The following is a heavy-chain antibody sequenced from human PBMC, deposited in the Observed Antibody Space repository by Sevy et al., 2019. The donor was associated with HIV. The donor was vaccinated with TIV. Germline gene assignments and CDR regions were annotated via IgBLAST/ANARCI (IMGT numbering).Heavy chain of an antibody. CDR1: GFDFPNAW. V-gene: IGHV3-15*07. CDR2: IKSITDGGAA. J-gene: IGHJ4*02. CDR3: STDDLISY. Sequence: GGSLRLSCTASGFDFPNAWMNWIRQVPGKGLEWVDHIKSITDGGAADYAAPVKGRFTISRHDSKNTLYLQMNSLKAEDTAVYYCSTDDLISYWGRGTLVTVSS. D-gene: IGHD3-3*02.